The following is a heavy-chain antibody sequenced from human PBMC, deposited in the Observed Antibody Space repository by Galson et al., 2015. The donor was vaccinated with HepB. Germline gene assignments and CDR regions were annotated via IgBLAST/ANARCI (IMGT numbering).Heavy chain of an antibody. CDR3: ARGYDFWSGYPHDYYYYMDV. J-gene: IGHJ6*03. D-gene: IGHD3-3*01. V-gene: IGHV1-69*13. Sequence: SVKVSCKASGGTFSSYAISWVRQAPGQGLEWMGGIIPIFGTANYAQKFQGRVTITADESTSTAYMELSSLRSEDTAVYYCARGYDFWSGYPHDYYYYMDVWGKGTTVTVSS. CDR1: GGTFSSYA. CDR2: IIPIFGTA.